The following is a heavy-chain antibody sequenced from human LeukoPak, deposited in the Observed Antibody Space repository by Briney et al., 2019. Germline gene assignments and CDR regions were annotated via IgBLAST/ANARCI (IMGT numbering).Heavy chain of an antibody. CDR3: ASQQSFHYYYMDV. Sequence: GSLRLSCAASGFTVSSNEMSWVRQAPGKGLEWVSSISGGSTYYADSRKGRFTISRDNSKNTLHLQMNSLRAEDTAVYYCASQQSFHYYYMDVWGKGTTVTVSS. CDR2: ISGGST. D-gene: IGHD2/OR15-2a*01. CDR1: GFTVSSNE. J-gene: IGHJ6*03. V-gene: IGHV3-38-3*01.